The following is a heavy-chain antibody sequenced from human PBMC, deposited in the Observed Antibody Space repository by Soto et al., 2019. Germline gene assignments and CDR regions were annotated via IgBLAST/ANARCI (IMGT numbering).Heavy chain of an antibody. J-gene: IGHJ5*02. CDR1: GDSVSTHYW. D-gene: IGHD2-2*01. Sequence: SETLSLTCAVSGDSVSTHYWWSWVRQSPGKGLEWIGETHHSGSTHYNPSLNSRVTISVDKSKNDFSLKLTSVTAADTAVYYCARNGDCSSSRCNVGWFDPWGRGNLVTISS. CDR2: THHSGST. V-gene: IGHV4-4*02. CDR3: ARNGDCSSSRCNVGWFDP.